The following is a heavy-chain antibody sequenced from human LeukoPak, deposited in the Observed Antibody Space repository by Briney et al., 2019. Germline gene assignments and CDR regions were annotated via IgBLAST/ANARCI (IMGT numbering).Heavy chain of an antibody. Sequence: ASVKVSCKASGYTFTGYYMHWVRQAPGQGLEWMGWINPNSGGTNFPQKFQGRVTMTTDTSTSTAYMELRSLRSDDTAVYYCARDTVVGSGHDYWGQGTLVTVSS. D-gene: IGHD6-19*01. CDR2: INPNSGGT. V-gene: IGHV1-2*02. J-gene: IGHJ4*02. CDR1: GYTFTGYY. CDR3: ARDTVVGSGHDY.